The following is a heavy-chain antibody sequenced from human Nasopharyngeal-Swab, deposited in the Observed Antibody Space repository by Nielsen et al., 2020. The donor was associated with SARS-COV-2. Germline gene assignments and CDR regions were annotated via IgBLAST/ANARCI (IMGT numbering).Heavy chain of an antibody. CDR1: GFTFSHAW. CDR3: TTLDDNSGYFGQ. Sequence: GRSLRLSCAASGFTFSHAWMTWVRQAPEKGLEWVGRINIKTDGGTTDYAAPVKGRFIISREDSKNTLYLQMNSLKTEDTAVYYCTTLDDNSGYFGQWGQGTLVTVSS. CDR2: INIKTDGGTT. D-gene: IGHD3-22*01. J-gene: IGHJ4*02. V-gene: IGHV3-15*01.